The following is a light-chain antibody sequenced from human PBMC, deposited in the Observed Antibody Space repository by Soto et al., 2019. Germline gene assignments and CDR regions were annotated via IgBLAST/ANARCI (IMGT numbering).Light chain of an antibody. Sequence: DIQMTQSPSTLSASVGDRVTITCRASQSISNWLAWYQQKPGKAPKLLIYKASNLESGVPSRFSGSGSGTEFTLTTSSLQPDDFATYYSQQYNSYSVGQGTKLEIK. J-gene: IGKJ2*01. CDR3: QQYNSYS. V-gene: IGKV1-5*03. CDR2: KAS. CDR1: QSISNW.